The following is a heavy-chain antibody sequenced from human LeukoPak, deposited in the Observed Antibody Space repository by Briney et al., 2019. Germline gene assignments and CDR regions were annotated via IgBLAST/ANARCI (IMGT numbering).Heavy chain of an antibody. D-gene: IGHD1-26*01. CDR3: VRDQWELRQSTFDI. CDR2: VSSGGSTI. CDR1: GFTLSAYY. Sequence: TGGSLRLSCAASGFTLSAYYMSWIRQAPGQGLEWVSYVSSGGSTIHYADSVKGRFTISRDNAKNSLYLEMNSLRVEDTAVYYCVRDQWELRQSTFDIWGQGTMVTVSS. J-gene: IGHJ3*02. V-gene: IGHV3-11*01.